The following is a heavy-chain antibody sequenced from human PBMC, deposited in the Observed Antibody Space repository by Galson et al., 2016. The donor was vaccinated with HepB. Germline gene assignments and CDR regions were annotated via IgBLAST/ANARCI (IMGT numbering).Heavy chain of an antibody. D-gene: IGHD2-15*01. Sequence: SVKVSCKVSGDTLTEISMHWVRQTPGKGLEWMGGFDAERAETIYAQKFQGRVTMTEDTSTDTAYMELSSLRSEDTAVYYCTTDGFGEDTTHWARWGNWFDPWGQGTLVIVSS. V-gene: IGHV1-24*01. CDR1: GDTLTEIS. CDR3: TTDGFGEDTTHWARWGNWFDP. CDR2: FDAERAET. J-gene: IGHJ5*02.